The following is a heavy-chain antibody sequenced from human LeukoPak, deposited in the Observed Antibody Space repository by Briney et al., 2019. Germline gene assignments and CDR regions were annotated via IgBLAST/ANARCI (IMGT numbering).Heavy chain of an antibody. Sequence: ASVKVSCKASGYTLTGYYMNWVRQAPGQGLEWMGWINPNSGGTNYGQKFQGRVTMTRDTSISIVYMELSRLRSDDTAVYYCARGYYDSSGYYAPWDYWGQGTLVTVSS. V-gene: IGHV1-2*02. CDR1: GYTLTGYY. CDR3: ARGYYDSSGYYAPWDY. J-gene: IGHJ4*02. CDR2: INPNSGGT. D-gene: IGHD3-22*01.